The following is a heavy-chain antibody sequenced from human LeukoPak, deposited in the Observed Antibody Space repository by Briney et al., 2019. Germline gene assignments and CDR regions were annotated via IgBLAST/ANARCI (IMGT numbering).Heavy chain of an antibody. J-gene: IGHJ4*02. CDR2: INHSGDT. CDR1: GGSFSGYY. V-gene: IGHV4-34*01. CDR3: ARAPPNEQLPLDY. D-gene: IGHD6-6*01. Sequence: PSETLSLTCAVYGGSFSGYYWSWIRQPPGKGLEWIGEINHSGDTNYNPSLTSRVTISLDTSKNQFSLKPSSVTAADTAVYYCARAPPNEQLPLDYWGQGTLVTVSS.